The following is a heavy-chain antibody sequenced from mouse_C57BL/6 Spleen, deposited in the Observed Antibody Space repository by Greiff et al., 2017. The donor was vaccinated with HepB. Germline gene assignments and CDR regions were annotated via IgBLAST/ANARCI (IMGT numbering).Heavy chain of an antibody. CDR2: IWSGGST. Sequence: VKLKQSGPGLVQPSQSLSITCTVSGFSLTSYGVHWVRQSPGKGLEWLGVIWSGGSTDYNAAFISRLSISKDNSKSQVFFKMNSLQADDTAIYYCAISRGDWFAYWGQGTLVTVSA. CDR3: AISRGDWFAY. CDR1: GFSLTSYG. J-gene: IGHJ3*01. V-gene: IGHV2-2*01.